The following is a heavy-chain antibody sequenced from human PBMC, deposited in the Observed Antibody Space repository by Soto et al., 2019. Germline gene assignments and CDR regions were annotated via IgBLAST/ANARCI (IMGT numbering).Heavy chain of an antibody. CDR1: GFTFGDYA. CDR3: ARSIAARLNWFDP. CDR2: IKQDGSEK. Sequence: GGSLRLSCTASGFTFGDYAMSWVRQAPGKGLEWVANIKQDGSEKYYVDSVKGRFTISRDNAKNSLYLQMNSLRAEDTAVYYCARSIAARLNWFDPWGQGTLVTVS. J-gene: IGHJ5*02. V-gene: IGHV3-7*01. D-gene: IGHD6-6*01.